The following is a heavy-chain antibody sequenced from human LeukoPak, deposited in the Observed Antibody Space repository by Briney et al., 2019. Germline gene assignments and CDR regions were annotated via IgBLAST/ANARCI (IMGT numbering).Heavy chain of an antibody. CDR3: ARLISEGGHYDFWSGYFYYYYMDV. D-gene: IGHD3-3*01. CDR2: IYYSGST. V-gene: IGHV4-39*01. CDR1: GGSISSSSYY. J-gene: IGHJ6*03. Sequence: PSETLSLTCTVSGGSISSSSYYWGWIRQPPGKGLEWIGSIYYSGSTYYNPSLKSRVTISVDTSKNQFSLKLSSVTAADTAVYYCARLISEGGHYDFWSGYFYYYYMDVWGKGTTVTVSS.